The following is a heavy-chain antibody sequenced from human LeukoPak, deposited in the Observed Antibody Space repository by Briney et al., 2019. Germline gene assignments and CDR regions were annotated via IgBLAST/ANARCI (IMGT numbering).Heavy chain of an antibody. D-gene: IGHD5-18*01. CDR2: ISYDGSNK. V-gene: IGHV3-30*04. CDR1: GFTFGDYA. CDR3: AKDPGYSYGWSFDY. Sequence: GGSLRLSCTGSGFTFGDYAMNWVRQAPGKGLEWVAVISYDGSNKYYADSVKGRFTISRDNSKNTLYLQMNSLRAEDTAVYYCAKDPGYSYGWSFDYWGQGTLVTVSS. J-gene: IGHJ4*02.